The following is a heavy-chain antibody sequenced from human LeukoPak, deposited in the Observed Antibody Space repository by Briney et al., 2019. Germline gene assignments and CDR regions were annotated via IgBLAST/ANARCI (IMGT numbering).Heavy chain of an antibody. V-gene: IGHV4-59*01. CDR3: ARAHQNYYDSSGYVPFDAFDI. CDR1: GGSISSYY. D-gene: IGHD3-22*01. Sequence: PSETLSLTCTVSGGSISSYYWSWIRQPPGKGLEWIGYIYYSGSTNYNPSLKSRVTISVDTSKNQFSLKLSSVTAADTAVYYCARAHQNYYDSSGYVPFDAFDIWGQGTMVTVSS. CDR2: IYYSGST. J-gene: IGHJ3*02.